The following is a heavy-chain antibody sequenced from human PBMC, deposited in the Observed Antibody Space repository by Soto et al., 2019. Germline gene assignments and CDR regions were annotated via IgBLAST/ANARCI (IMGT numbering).Heavy chain of an antibody. Sequence: QVQLVQSGAEVRNPGASVKVSCKASGYTFNMYYMHWVRQAPGQGLEWMGVIYPNGDSTTYEQKSQGRPPMTRETSTRTVSMDLTSLRSEDTAVYSCAREGAAAARMFDNWGQGTLVTVSS. D-gene: IGHD6-13*01. J-gene: IGHJ4*02. CDR2: IYPNGDST. CDR1: GYTFNMYY. CDR3: AREGAAAARMFDN. V-gene: IGHV1-46*02.